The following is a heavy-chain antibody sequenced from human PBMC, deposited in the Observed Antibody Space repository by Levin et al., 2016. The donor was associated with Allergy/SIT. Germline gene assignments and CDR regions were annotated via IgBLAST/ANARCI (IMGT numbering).Heavy chain of an antibody. Sequence: SETLSLTCTVSGDSITSGDYYWSWIRQRPGKGLEWIGYIYDGGNTYYNPSLQSRVIISAEWSKNQFSLDLTSATAADSAVYFCARAISGYLDVWGQGTQVTV. CDR1: GDSITSGDYY. CDR2: IYDGGNT. CDR3: ARAISGYLDV. J-gene: IGHJ6*02. D-gene: IGHD5-12*01. V-gene: IGHV4-30-2*01.